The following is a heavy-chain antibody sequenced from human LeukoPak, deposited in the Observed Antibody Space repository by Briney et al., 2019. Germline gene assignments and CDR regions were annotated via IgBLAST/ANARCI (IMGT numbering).Heavy chain of an antibody. CDR1: GFTFSSYS. J-gene: IGHJ3*02. Sequence: GGSLRLSCAASGFTFSSYSMNWVRQAPGKGLEWVSSISSSSSYIYYADSVKGRFTISRDNAKNSLYLQMNSLRAEDTAVYYCAKSSSWYRGAFDIWGQGTMVTVSS. CDR3: AKSSSWYRGAFDI. CDR2: ISSSSSYI. D-gene: IGHD6-13*01. V-gene: IGHV3-21*01.